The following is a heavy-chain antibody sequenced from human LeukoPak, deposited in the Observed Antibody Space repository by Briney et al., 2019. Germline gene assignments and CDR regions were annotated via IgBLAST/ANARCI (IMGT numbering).Heavy chain of an antibody. Sequence: ASVKLSCKASGGTFSSYDISWVRQAPGQGLEWMGGIIPIFGTANYAQKFQGRVTITADKSTSTAYMELSSLRSEDTAVYYCARVDYYGWGSYAYAFDIWGQGTMVTVSS. V-gene: IGHV1-69*06. CDR1: GGTFSSYD. J-gene: IGHJ3*02. D-gene: IGHD3-10*01. CDR3: ARVDYYGWGSYAYAFDI. CDR2: IIPIFGTA.